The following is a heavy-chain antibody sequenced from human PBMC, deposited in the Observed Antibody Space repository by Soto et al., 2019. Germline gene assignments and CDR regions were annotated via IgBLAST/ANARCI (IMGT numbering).Heavy chain of an antibody. J-gene: IGHJ4*02. CDR2: ISYDGSNK. Sequence: QVQLVESGGGVVQPGRSLRLSCAASGFTFSSYAMHWVRQAPGKGLEWVAVISYDGSNKYYADSVKGRFTISRDNSKNTLYLQMNSLRAEDTAVYYCARARSGSSWPYFDYWGQGILVTVSS. CDR1: GFTFSSYA. CDR3: ARARSGSSWPYFDY. D-gene: IGHD6-13*01. V-gene: IGHV3-30-3*01.